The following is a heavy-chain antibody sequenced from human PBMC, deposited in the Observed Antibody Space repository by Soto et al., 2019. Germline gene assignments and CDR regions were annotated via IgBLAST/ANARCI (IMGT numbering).Heavy chain of an antibody. CDR1: GGIFSSYA. J-gene: IGHJ6*02. Sequence: GASVKVSCKASGGIFSSYAISWVRQAPGQGLEWMGGIIPIFGTANYAQKFQGRVTITADESTSTAYMELSSLRSEDTAVYYCASGAVAGTQKWHGMDVWGQGTTVTVSS. V-gene: IGHV1-69*13. CDR2: IIPIFGTA. CDR3: ASGAVAGTQKWHGMDV. D-gene: IGHD6-19*01.